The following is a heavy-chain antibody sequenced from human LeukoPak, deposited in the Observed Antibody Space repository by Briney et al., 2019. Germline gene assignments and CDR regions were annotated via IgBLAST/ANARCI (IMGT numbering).Heavy chain of an antibody. V-gene: IGHV1-46*01. J-gene: IGHJ4*02. Sequence: ASVKVSCKASGYTFTSYYIHWVRQAPGQGLEWMEAIRPSDDYTAYAQNFQGRITVTRDTSTSTVYMDLSSLKSEDTAVYYCAREPQPHGGGNIDYWGQGTLVTVSS. CDR2: IRPSDDYT. CDR1: GYTFTSYY. D-gene: IGHD3-16*01. CDR3: AREPQPHGGGNIDY.